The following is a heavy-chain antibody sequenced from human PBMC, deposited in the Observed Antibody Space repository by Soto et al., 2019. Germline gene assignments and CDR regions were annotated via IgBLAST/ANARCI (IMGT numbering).Heavy chain of an antibody. CDR2: ISGSGDSI. Sequence: EVQVLESGGDLVQPGGSLRLSCAASGFTFSNYAMTWVRQAPGKGLEWVSTISGSGDSIYYADSVKGRFTISRDNSKNTLYLQMNSLRADDWAVYYCSTGRQMGYWCQGTLVSVSS. CDR3: STGRQMGY. CDR1: GFTFSNYA. V-gene: IGHV3-23*01. D-gene: IGHD7-27*01. J-gene: IGHJ4*02.